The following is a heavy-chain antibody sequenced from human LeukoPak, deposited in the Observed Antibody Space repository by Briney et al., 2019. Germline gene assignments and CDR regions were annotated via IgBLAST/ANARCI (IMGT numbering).Heavy chain of an antibody. CDR1: GGSISSSNYY. D-gene: IGHD3-10*01. V-gene: IGHV4-39*01. CDR3: ARQISDYYYYYMDV. Sequence: SETQSLTCTVSGGSISSSNYYWGWIRQPPGKGLEWIGTIYYSGTTYYNPSLESRVTISEDTSKNQFSLTLRSVTAADTAVYYCARQISDYYYYYMDVWGKGTTVTVSS. CDR2: IYYSGTT. J-gene: IGHJ6*03.